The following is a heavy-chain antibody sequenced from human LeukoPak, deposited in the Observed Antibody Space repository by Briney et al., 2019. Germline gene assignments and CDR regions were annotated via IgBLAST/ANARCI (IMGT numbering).Heavy chain of an antibody. CDR3: ARVNYYDSSDYQETLFDY. CDR1: GYTFTGYY. J-gene: IGHJ4*02. Sequence: ASVKVSCKTSGYTFTGYYMHWVRQAPGQGLEWMGWINPNSGGTHYAQKFQGRVTMTRDTSFSTAYMELSRLRSDDTAVYYCARVNYYDSSDYQETLFDYWGQGTLVTVSS. V-gene: IGHV1-2*02. CDR2: INPNSGGT. D-gene: IGHD3-22*01.